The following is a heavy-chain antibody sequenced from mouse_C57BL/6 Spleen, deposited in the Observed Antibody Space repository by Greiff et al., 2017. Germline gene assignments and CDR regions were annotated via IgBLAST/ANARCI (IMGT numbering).Heavy chain of an antibody. CDR1: GFTFSSYT. Sequence: DVHLVESGGGLVKPGGSLKLSCAASGFTFSSYTMSWVRQTPEKRLEWVATISGGGGNTYYPDSVKGRFTISRDNAKNTLYLQMSSLRSEDTALYYCARRFYDGYHFFDYWGQGTTLTVSS. V-gene: IGHV5-9*01. J-gene: IGHJ2*01. CDR2: ISGGGGNT. D-gene: IGHD2-3*01. CDR3: ARRFYDGYHFFDY.